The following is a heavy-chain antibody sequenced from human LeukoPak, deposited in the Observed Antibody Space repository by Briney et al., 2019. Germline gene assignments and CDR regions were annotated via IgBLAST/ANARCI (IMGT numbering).Heavy chain of an antibody. D-gene: IGHD1-26*01. Sequence: GGSLRLSCVASGFTFSSYAMNWVRQAPGKGLEWVSFISGSGDTTYYADSVKGRSTISRDNSKNTLYLQMNSLRAEDTAVYYCAKSRGESRGASNYWGQGTLVTVSS. V-gene: IGHV3-23*01. J-gene: IGHJ4*02. CDR1: GFTFSSYA. CDR3: AKSRGESRGASNY. CDR2: ISGSGDTT.